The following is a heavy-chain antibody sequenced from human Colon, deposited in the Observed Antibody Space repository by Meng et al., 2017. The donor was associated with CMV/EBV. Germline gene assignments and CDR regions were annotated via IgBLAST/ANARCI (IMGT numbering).Heavy chain of an antibody. V-gene: IGHV3-66*02. J-gene: IGHJ4*02. D-gene: IGHD2-8*01. Sequence: GESLKISCAASGFSVSSNYMNWVRQAPGKGLEWVSVIYGDNTTHYADSVKGRFTISRDSSKNIVFLQMNNLRGEDTAVYYCARTPRGYCTNGVCLHYFDYWGQGTLVTVSS. CDR2: IYGDNTT. CDR1: GFSVSSNY. CDR3: ARTPRGYCTNGVCLHYFDY.